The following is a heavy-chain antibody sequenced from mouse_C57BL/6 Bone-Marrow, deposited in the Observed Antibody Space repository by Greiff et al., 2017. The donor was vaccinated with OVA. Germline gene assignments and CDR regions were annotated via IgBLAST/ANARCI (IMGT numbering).Heavy chain of an antibody. CDR2: IHPNSGST. J-gene: IGHJ2*01. Sequence: QVQLQQPGAELVKPGASVKLSCKASGYTFTSYWMHWVKQRPGQGLEWIGMIHPNSGSTNYNEKFKSKATLTVDKSSSTAYMQLSSLTYEDSAVYYCARPNFYYFDYWGQGTTLTVSS. CDR3: ARPNFYYFDY. CDR1: GYTFTSYW. V-gene: IGHV1-64*01.